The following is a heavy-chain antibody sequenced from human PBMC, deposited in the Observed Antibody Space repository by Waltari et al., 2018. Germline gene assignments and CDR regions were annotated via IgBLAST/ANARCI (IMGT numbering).Heavy chain of an antibody. J-gene: IGHJ5*02. CDR2: TSQDGSGS. V-gene: IGHV3-30-3*01. CDR1: GFTFNTYA. CDR3: ARDTVPGAGTTWARNLFGP. D-gene: IGHD1-1*01. Sequence: QVQLMESGGGVVQPGGSLRLSCAASGFTFNTYALHWVRQAPGRGVGWVAVTSQDGSGSFYRDSVRGRFTISRDNSENTLYLQMNGLRTDDTAVYFCARDTVPGAGTTWARNLFGPWGQGTLVTVSS.